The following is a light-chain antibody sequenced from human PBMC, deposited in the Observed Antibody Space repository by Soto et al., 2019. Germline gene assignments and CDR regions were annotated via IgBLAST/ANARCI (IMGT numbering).Light chain of an antibody. CDR1: SSDVGGYNY. CDR2: DVS. CDR3: CSYAGGPYV. Sequence: QSVLTQPRSVSRSPGQSVAISCTGTSSDVGGYNYVSWYQQHPGKAPKVMIYDVSKRPSGVPDRFSGSKSGNTASLTISGLQAEDEADYYCCSYAGGPYVFGTGTKVTVL. V-gene: IGLV2-11*01. J-gene: IGLJ1*01.